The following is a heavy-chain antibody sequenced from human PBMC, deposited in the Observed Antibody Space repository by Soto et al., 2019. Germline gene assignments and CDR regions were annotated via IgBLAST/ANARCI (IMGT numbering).Heavy chain of an antibody. Sequence: EVQLVESGGGLVQPGGSLKLSCATSGFTFSDATIHWVRRASGKGLEWVGRIRSKANSYTTEYATSVNGKFTISRDDTKNTAYLQMSSLKTEDTAVYFCTSFRHAVAGTENFDYWGQGTLVTVSS. D-gene: IGHD6-19*01. CDR3: TSFRHAVAGTENFDY. CDR1: GFTFSDAT. V-gene: IGHV3-73*01. CDR2: IRSKANSYTT. J-gene: IGHJ4*02.